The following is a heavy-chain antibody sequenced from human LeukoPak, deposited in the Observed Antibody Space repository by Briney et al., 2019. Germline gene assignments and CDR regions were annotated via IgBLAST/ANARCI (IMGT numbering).Heavy chain of an antibody. CDR2: INPNSGGT. V-gene: IGHV1-2*02. Sequence: ASVKVSCKASGYTFTGYYMHWVRQAPGQGLEWMGWINPNSGGTIYAQKFQGRVTMTRDTSISTAYMELSRLRSDDTAVYYCAVEYSSGWTYDYWGQGTLVTVSS. CDR3: AVEYSSGWTYDY. CDR1: GYTFTGYY. D-gene: IGHD6-19*01. J-gene: IGHJ4*02.